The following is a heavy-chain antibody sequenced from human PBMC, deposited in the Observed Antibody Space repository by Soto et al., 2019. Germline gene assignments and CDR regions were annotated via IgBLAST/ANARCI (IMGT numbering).Heavy chain of an antibody. J-gene: IGHJ6*04. Sequence: GESLKISCKGSGYTFTNYWIGWVRQMPGKGLEWMGIIYPGDLDTKYSPSFQGQVTISADKSISTAYLQWSSLKASDTAMYYCARLTGTTLYYYGMDVWGKGTTVTVS. CDR3: ARLTGTTLYYYGMDV. CDR2: IYPGDLDT. CDR1: GYTFTNYW. D-gene: IGHD1-7*01. V-gene: IGHV5-51*01.